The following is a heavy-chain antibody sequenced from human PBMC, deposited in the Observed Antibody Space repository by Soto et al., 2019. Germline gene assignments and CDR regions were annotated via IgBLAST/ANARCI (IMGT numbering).Heavy chain of an antibody. D-gene: IGHD6-13*01. J-gene: IGHJ4*02. CDR2: ISSSGSTI. CDR3: ARGSSGYISSWYYFDS. Sequence: GGSLRLSCAASGFTFSSYEMNWFRQAPGKGLEWVSYISSSGSTIYYADSVKGRFTISRDNAKNTVSLLMNSLRAEDTAVYFCARGSSGYISSWYYFDSWGRGTLVTVSS. V-gene: IGHV3-48*03. CDR1: GFTFSSYE.